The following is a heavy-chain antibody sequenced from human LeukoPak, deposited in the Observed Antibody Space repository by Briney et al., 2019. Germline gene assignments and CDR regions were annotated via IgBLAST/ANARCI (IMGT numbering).Heavy chain of an antibody. CDR2: ISRSSTTM. CDR1: GFPFSDYY. Sequence: GGSLRLSCAASGFPFSDYYMSWIRQAPGKGLEWVSYISRSSTTMFYADPVKGRFSISRDNAKNSLFLHMNNLRAEDTAVYYCASRIGAASGTVFDSWGRGTLVTVSS. CDR3: ASRIGAASGTVFDS. V-gene: IGHV3-11*01. D-gene: IGHD6-13*01. J-gene: IGHJ4*02.